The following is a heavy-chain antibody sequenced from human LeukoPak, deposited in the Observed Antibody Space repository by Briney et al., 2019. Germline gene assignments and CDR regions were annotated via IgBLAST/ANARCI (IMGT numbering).Heavy chain of an antibody. V-gene: IGHV3-21*01. Sequence: GGSLRLSCAASGFTFSSYSMNWVRQAPGKGLEWVSSISSSSSYIYYADSVKGRFTISRDNAKNSLYLQMNSLRAEDTAVYYCARESSSGYSGYDPVAFDYWGQGTLVTVSS. CDR2: ISSSSSYI. J-gene: IGHJ4*02. CDR3: ARESSSGYSGYDPVAFDY. CDR1: GFTFSSYS. D-gene: IGHD5-12*01.